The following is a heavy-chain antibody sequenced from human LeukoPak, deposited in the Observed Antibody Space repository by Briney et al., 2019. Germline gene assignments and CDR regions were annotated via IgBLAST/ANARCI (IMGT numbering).Heavy chain of an antibody. CDR1: GGSIGSYY. CDR3: ARGDGSGSLGAFDV. V-gene: IGHV4-4*07. J-gene: IGHJ3*01. D-gene: IGHD3-10*01. CDR2: IYTSGST. Sequence: PSETLSLTCTVSGGSIGSYYWSWIRQPAGKGLEWIGRIYTSGSTNYNPSLKSRVTMSVDTSKNQFSLKLSSVTAADTALYYCARGDGSGSLGAFDVWGQGTMVTVSS.